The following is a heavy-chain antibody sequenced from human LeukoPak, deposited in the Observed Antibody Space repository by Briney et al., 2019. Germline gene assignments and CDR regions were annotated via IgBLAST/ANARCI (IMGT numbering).Heavy chain of an antibody. V-gene: IGHV1-8*01. CDR2: MIPNSGNT. CDR3: ARGKKDCGDYARGLADY. D-gene: IGHD4-17*01. CDR1: GYTFTSFD. J-gene: IGHJ4*02. Sequence: GASVTVSCKASGYTFTSFDINWVRQATGQGLEWMGWMIPNSGNTGYAQKFQGRVPMTRNTSITTAYMELSSLRSEDPAVYYCARGKKDCGDYARGLADYWGQGTLVTVSS.